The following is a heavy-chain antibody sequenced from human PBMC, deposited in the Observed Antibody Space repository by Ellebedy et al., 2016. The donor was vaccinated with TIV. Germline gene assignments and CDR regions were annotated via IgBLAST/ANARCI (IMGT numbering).Heavy chain of an antibody. Sequence: GGSLRLSCAASGFTFSSYWMTWVRQAPGVGLEWVANINQDGSEEYYVDSVKGRFTISRDNAKNSLYLQMNSLRAEDTAVYYCATDGSYGDYLSPAHAFEIWGQGTMVAVSS. V-gene: IGHV3-7*01. J-gene: IGHJ3*02. D-gene: IGHD4-17*01. CDR2: INQDGSEE. CDR1: GFTFSSYW. CDR3: ATDGSYGDYLSPAHAFEI.